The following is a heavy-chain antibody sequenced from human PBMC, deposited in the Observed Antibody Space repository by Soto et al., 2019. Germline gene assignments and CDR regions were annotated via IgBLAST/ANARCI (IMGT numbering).Heavy chain of an antibody. J-gene: IGHJ5*02. Sequence: PSETLSLTCTVSGGSVSSGSYYWSWIRQPPGKGLEWIGYIYYSGSTNYNPSLKSRVTISVDTSKNQFSLKLSSVAAADTAVYYCAREVSRWFDPWGQGTLVTVSS. CDR2: IYYSGST. CDR3: AREVSRWFDP. V-gene: IGHV4-61*01. CDR1: GGSVSSGSYY. D-gene: IGHD2-21*01.